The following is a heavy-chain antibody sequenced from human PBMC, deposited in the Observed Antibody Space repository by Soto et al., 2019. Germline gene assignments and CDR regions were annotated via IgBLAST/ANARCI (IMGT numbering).Heavy chain of an antibody. J-gene: IGHJ6*02. D-gene: IGHD2-15*01. CDR3: ARDYPVPGGSCYLDGDYGMDV. V-gene: IGHV1-2*02. Sequence: ASVKVSCKASGYTFTGYYMHWVRQAPGQGLEWMGWINPNSGGTNYAQKFQGRVTMTTDKSTSTAYMELSSLRSEDTAVYYCARDYPVPGGSCYLDGDYGMDVWGQGTTVTVSS. CDR2: INPNSGGT. CDR1: GYTFTGYY.